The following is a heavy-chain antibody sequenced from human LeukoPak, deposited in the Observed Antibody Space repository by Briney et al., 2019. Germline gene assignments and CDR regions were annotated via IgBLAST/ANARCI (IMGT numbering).Heavy chain of an antibody. D-gene: IGHD5-18*01. V-gene: IGHV3-33*01. CDR2: MWYDGSNR. J-gene: IGHJ4*02. CDR3: ARGEELWPDY. CDR1: GFTFSSYA. Sequence: GRSLRLSCAASGFTFSSYAMHWVRQAPGKGLEWVAVMWYDGSNRYYADSVTGRFTISRDNSKNTLYLQMNSLRVEDTAVYYCARGEELWPDYWGQGTLVTVSS.